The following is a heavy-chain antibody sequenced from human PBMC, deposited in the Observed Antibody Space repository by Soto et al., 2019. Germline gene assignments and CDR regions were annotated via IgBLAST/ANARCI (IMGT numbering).Heavy chain of an antibody. CDR1: GFTFSSYS. J-gene: IGHJ5*02. CDR3: ARDGGLYGDYLNWFDP. CDR2: ISSSSSTI. D-gene: IGHD4-17*01. Sequence: PGGSLRLSCAASGFTFSSYSMNWVRQAPGKGLEWVSYISSSSSTIYYADSVKGRFTISRDNAKNSLYLQMNSLRDEDTAVYYCARDGGLYGDYLNWFDPWGQRTLVTVSS. V-gene: IGHV3-48*02.